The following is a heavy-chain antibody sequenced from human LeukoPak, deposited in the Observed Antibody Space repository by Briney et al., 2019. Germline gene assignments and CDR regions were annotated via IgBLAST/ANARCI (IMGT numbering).Heavy chain of an antibody. CDR2: INYSGRT. V-gene: IGHV4-34*01. CDR3: AGDLGPGPQIYFDY. CDR1: SESFSGYF. J-gene: IGHJ4*02. Sequence: SETLSLTCAIYSESFSGYFWSWIRQPPGKWLEGIGEINYSGRTNYNPSLKSRVTISVDTSKNQFSLKLSSVTAADTAVYHCAGDLGPGPQIYFDYWGQGTLVTVSS.